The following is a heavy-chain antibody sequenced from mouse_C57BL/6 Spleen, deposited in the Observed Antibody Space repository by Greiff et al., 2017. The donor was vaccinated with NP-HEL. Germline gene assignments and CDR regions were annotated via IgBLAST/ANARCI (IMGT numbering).Heavy chain of an antibody. D-gene: IGHD1-1*01. CDR1: GYTFTSYW. V-gene: IGHV1-59*01. CDR3: ARSDYYGSSYEFAY. CDR2: IDPSDSYT. Sequence: VQLQQPGAELVRPGTSVKLSCKASGYTFTSYWMHWVKQRPGQGLEWIGVIDPSDSYTNYNQKFKGKATLTVDTSSSTAYMQLSSLTSEDSAVYYCARSDYYGSSYEFAYWGQGTLVTVSA. J-gene: IGHJ3*01.